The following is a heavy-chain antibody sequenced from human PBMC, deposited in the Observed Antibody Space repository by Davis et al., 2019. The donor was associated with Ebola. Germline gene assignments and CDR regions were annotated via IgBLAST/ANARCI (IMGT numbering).Heavy chain of an antibody. J-gene: IGHJ6*04. CDR1: GYTFTGYY. Sequence: AASVKVSCKASGYTFTGYYMHWVRQAPGQGLEWMGWISAYNGNTNYAQKLQGRVTMTTDTSTSTAYMELRSLRSDDTAVYYCARGSYTPIGRSSEDYYYGMDVWGKGTTVTVSS. CDR2: ISAYNGNT. V-gene: IGHV1-18*04. CDR3: ARGSYTPIGRSSEDYYYGMDV. D-gene: IGHD6-6*01.